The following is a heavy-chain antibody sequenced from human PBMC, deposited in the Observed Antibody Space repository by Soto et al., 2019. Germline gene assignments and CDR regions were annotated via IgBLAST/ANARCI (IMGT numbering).Heavy chain of an antibody. V-gene: IGHV3-21*01. J-gene: IGHJ3*02. CDR3: ERPRVGATIFGAFDI. Sequence: PGGSLRLSCAASGFTFSSYSMNWVRQAPGKGLEWVSSISSSSSYIYYADSVKGRFTISRDNAKNSLYLQMNRLRAEDTAVYYCERPRVGATIFGAFDIWGQGTMVTVSS. CDR2: ISSSSSYI. CDR1: GFTFSSYS. D-gene: IGHD1-26*01.